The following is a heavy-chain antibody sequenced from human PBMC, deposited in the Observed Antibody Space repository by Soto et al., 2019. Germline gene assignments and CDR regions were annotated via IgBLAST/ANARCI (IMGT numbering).Heavy chain of an antibody. D-gene: IGHD5-12*01. CDR2: IDWDDDK. J-gene: IGHJ6*02. CDR1: GFSLSTSGMC. V-gene: IGHV2-70*11. Sequence: GSGPTLVNPTQTLTLTCTFSGFSLSTSGMCVSWIRQPPGKALGWLARIDWDDDKYYSTSLKTRLTISKDTSKNQVVLTMTNMDPVDTATYYCARILGGYSGRHYYYYGMDVWGQGTTVTVSS. CDR3: ARILGGYSGRHYYYYGMDV.